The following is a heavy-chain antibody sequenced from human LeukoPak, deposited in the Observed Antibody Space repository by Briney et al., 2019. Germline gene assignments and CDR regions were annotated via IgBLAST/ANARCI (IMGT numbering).Heavy chain of an antibody. J-gene: IGHJ4*02. D-gene: IGHD3-9*01. CDR2: ITSGGIYT. Sequence: PGGSLRLSCAASGFTFSTYNMNWVRQAPGKGLEWVSSITSGGIYTYYADSVKGRFTTSRDNAKNSLSLQLSSLRAEDTAVYYCARGHYDILTASYKWTPDYWGQGILVTVSS. CDR1: GFTFSTYN. CDR3: ARGHYDILTASYKWTPDY. V-gene: IGHV3-21*06.